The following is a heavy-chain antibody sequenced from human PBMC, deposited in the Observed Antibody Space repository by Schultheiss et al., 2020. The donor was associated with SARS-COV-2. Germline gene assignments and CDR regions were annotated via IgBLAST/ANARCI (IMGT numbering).Heavy chain of an antibody. CDR1: GGSISSGGYS. J-gene: IGHJ4*02. D-gene: IGHD6-6*01. CDR3: ARGWADSSSSYDY. Sequence: SETLSLTCAVSGGSISSGGYSWSWIRQPPGKGLEWIGYIYHSGSTNYNPSLKSRVTISVDTSKNQFSLKLSSVTAADTAVYYCARGWADSSSSYDYWGQGTLVTVSS. CDR2: IYHSGST. V-gene: IGHV4-30-2*01.